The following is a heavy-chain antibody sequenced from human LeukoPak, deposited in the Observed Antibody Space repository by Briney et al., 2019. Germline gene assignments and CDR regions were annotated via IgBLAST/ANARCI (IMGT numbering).Heavy chain of an antibody. CDR2: MNPNSGNT. Sequence: GASVKVSCKASGYTFTSYDINWGRQATGQGLEWMGWMNPNSGNTGYAQKFQGRVTMTRNTSISTAYMELSSLRSEDTAVYYCARATGVAASSNWFDPWGQGTLVTVSS. J-gene: IGHJ5*02. CDR1: GYTFTSYD. V-gene: IGHV1-8*01. D-gene: IGHD2-15*01. CDR3: ARATGVAASSNWFDP.